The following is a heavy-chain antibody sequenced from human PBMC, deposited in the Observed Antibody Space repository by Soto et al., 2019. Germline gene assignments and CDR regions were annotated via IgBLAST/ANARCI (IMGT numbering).Heavy chain of an antibody. Sequence: ASVKVSCKASGYTFTSYGISWVRQAPGQGLEWMGWISAYNGNTNYAQKLQGRVTMTTDTSTSTAYMELRSLRSDDTAVYYCARTEPPSITTVTRWGVGGPVDYWGQGTLVTVSS. J-gene: IGHJ4*02. CDR3: ARTEPPSITTVTRWGVGGPVDY. CDR1: GYTFTSYG. V-gene: IGHV1-18*01. D-gene: IGHD4-17*01. CDR2: ISAYNGNT.